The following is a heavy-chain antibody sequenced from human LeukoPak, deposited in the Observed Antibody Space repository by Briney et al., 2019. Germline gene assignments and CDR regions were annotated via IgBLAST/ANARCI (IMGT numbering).Heavy chain of an antibody. D-gene: IGHD2-2*01. CDR2: IYTSGST. Sequence: SETLSLTCTVSGGSISSYYWSWIRQPAGKGLEWIGRIYTSGSTNYNPSLKSRVTMSVDTSKNQFSLKLSSVTAADTAVYYCARDEKDIVVVPAAGGHWFDPWGQGTLVTVSS. J-gene: IGHJ5*02. CDR1: GGSISSYY. V-gene: IGHV4-4*07. CDR3: ARDEKDIVVVPAAGGHWFDP.